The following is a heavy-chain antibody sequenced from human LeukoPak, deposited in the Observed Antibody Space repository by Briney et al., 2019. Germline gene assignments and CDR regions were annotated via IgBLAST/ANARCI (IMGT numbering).Heavy chain of an antibody. CDR1: GFTFDDYA. CDR3: AKDIAPKTVTQSVGYYYGMDV. CDR2: ISWNSGSI. V-gene: IGHV3-9*01. D-gene: IGHD4-17*01. Sequence: GGSLRLSCAASGFTFDDYAMHWVRQAPGKGLEWVSGISWNSGSIGYADSVKGRFTISRDNAKNSLYLQMNSLRAEDTALYYCAKDIAPKTVTQSVGYYYGMDVWGQGTTVTVSS. J-gene: IGHJ6*02.